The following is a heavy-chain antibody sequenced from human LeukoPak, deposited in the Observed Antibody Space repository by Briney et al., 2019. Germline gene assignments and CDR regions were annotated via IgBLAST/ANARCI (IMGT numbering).Heavy chain of an antibody. V-gene: IGHV4-4*07. Sequence: SETLSLTCTVSGGSTSTYYWSWLRQPAGKGLEWVGRIYTSGSNNYNPSLKSRVTMSVDTSKNQFSLKLSSVTAADTAVYYCARTRYDYYDSSGEVSYYMDVWGKGTTVTISS. J-gene: IGHJ6*03. CDR3: ARTRYDYYDSSGEVSYYMDV. D-gene: IGHD3-22*01. CDR1: GGSTSTYY. CDR2: IYTSGSN.